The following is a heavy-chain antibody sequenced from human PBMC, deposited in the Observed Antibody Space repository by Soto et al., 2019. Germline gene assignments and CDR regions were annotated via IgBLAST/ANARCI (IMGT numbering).Heavy chain of an antibody. Sequence: EVQLVESGGGLVQPGGSLRLSCVASGIPVSSNYMTWVRQAPGKGLEWVSVLHSGGDTYYANSVKGRFTISRHDSTNTLFLQMNSLTAEDTAVYYCARDGPYYYASRMDVWRQGTTVTVYS. CDR1: GIPVSSNY. J-gene: IGHJ6*01. V-gene: IGHV3-53*04. CDR2: LHSGGDT. D-gene: IGHD3-10*01. CDR3: ARDGPYYYASRMDV.